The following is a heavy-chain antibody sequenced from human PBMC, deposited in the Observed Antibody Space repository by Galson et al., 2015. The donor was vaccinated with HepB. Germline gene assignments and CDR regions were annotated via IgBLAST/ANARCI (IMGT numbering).Heavy chain of an antibody. J-gene: IGHJ4*02. CDR3: TREPFGYDILTVYFRHDN. V-gene: IGHV3-49*03. Sequence: SLRLSCAASGFTFGDYAMNWFRQAPGKGLEWVGFIRSKVYGGTTEYAASVKGRFTISRDDSKSIAYLQMNSLKTEDTAVYYCTREPFGYDILTVYFRHDNWGQGTLVTVSS. CDR1: GFTFGDYA. D-gene: IGHD3-9*01. CDR2: IRSKVYGGTT.